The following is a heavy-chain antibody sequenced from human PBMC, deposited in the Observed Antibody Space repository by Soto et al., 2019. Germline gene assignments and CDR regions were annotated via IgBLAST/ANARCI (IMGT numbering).Heavy chain of an antibody. CDR3: AKECRDYYGMDV. D-gene: IGHD3-10*01. V-gene: IGHV3-23*01. J-gene: IGHJ6*02. Sequence: PGGSLRLSCAASGFTFSDYYMSWIRQAPGKGLEWVSTISGSDGKTFYADSVKGRFSISRDTSQSTLYLQMNSLRADDTAVYYCAKECRDYYGMDVWGQGTTVTVSS. CDR2: ISGSDGKT. CDR1: GFTFSDYY.